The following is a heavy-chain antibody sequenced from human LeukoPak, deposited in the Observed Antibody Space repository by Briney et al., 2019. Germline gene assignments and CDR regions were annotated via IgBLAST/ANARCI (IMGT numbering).Heavy chain of an antibody. CDR3: AKGDYYDSSGYYKGGYYFDY. Sequence: GGSLRLSCAASGFTFSSYSMNWVRQAPGKGLEWVSYISSSSSTIYYADSVKGRFTISRDNAKNSLYLQMNSLRDEDTAVYYCAKGDYYDSSGYYKGGYYFDYWGQGTLVTVSS. CDR1: GFTFSSYS. CDR2: ISSSSSTI. J-gene: IGHJ4*02. V-gene: IGHV3-48*02. D-gene: IGHD3-22*01.